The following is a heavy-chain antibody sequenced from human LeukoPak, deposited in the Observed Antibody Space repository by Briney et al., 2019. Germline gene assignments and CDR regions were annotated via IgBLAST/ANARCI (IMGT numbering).Heavy chain of an antibody. CDR3: AKVLLPGAPSGYYYYHYMDV. Sequence: GGSLRLSCAASGFTFSSYEMNWIRQAPGKGLEWVSYISSSGSTIYYADSVKGRFTISRDNAKNSLYLQMNSLTPEDTAVYFCAKVLLPGAPSGYYYYHYMDVWGKGTTVTVSS. J-gene: IGHJ6*03. CDR1: GFTFSSYE. V-gene: IGHV3-48*03. CDR2: ISSSGSTI. D-gene: IGHD1-26*01.